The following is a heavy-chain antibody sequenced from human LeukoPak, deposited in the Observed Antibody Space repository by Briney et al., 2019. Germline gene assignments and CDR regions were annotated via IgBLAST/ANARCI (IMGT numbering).Heavy chain of an antibody. D-gene: IGHD5-18*01. CDR3: VSHPYSSYYYHMDG. CDR1: GGSISSSGYC. J-gene: IGHJ6*02. V-gene: IGHV4-39*01. Sequence: SETLSLTCTVSGGSISSSGYCWGWIREPRGKGLEWIGSVGYTGITSHSPSLKRRIPIHVHTSKNHFYLKISSVSAADTGVYYCVSHPYSSYYYHMDGWGRGTTVTVSS. CDR2: VGYTGIT.